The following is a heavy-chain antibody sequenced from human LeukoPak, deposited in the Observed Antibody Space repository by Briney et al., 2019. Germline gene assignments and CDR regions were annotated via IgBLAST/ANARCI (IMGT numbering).Heavy chain of an antibody. D-gene: IGHD6-13*01. Sequence: GGSLRLSCAASGFTFSSFSMNWVRQAPGKGLEWVSYISGDTSTIYYADSVKGRFTISSDDPKNSLYLQMNSLRAEDTAVYYCVRGTAAAGLGYWGRGTLVTVSS. CDR2: ISGDTSTI. CDR3: VRGTAAAGLGY. J-gene: IGHJ4*02. V-gene: IGHV3-48*04. CDR1: GFTFSSFS.